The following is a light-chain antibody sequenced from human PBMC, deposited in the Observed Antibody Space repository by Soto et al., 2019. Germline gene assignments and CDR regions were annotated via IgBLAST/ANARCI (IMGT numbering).Light chain of an antibody. CDR2: DAS. V-gene: IGKV1-33*01. J-gene: IGKJ1*01. Sequence: DIQMTQSPSSLSASVGDRVTITCQASQDINNYLNWYQQKPGKAPKLLIYDASNLETGVPSRFSGSGSGTEYTFTISSLQPEDIATYYCQQYDNLEWTFGQGTKVEAK. CDR3: QQYDNLEWT. CDR1: QDINNY.